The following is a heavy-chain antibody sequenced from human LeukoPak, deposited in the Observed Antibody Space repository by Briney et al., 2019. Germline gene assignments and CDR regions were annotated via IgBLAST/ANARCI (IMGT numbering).Heavy chain of an antibody. V-gene: IGHV3-64*01. J-gene: IGHJ4*02. CDR3: ARVAAAGSSDY. Sequence: GGSLRLSCAASGFTFSSYAMHWVRQAPGKGLEYVSAISSNGGSTYYANSVKGRFTISRDNSKNTPYLQMGSLRAEDMAVYYCARVAAAGSSDYWGQGTLGTVSS. CDR1: GFTFSSYA. CDR2: ISSNGGST. D-gene: IGHD6-13*01.